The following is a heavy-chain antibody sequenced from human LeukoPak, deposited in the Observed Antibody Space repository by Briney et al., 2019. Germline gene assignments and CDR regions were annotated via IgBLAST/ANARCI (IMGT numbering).Heavy chain of an antibody. J-gene: IGHJ6*03. CDR2: IYYSGST. V-gene: IGHV4-38-2*02. CDR3: ARLPFFGDHYYYYMDV. Sequence: PSETLSLTCSVSGYSISSGYYWGWIRQPPGKGLEWIGYIYYSGSTNYNPSLKSRVTISVDTSKNQFSLKLSSVTAADTAVYYCARLPFFGDHYYYYMDVWGKGTTVTVSS. CDR1: GYSISSGYY. D-gene: IGHD4-17*01.